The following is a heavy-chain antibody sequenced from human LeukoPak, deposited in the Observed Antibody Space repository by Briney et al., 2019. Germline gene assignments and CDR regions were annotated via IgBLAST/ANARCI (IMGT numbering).Heavy chain of an antibody. Sequence: GGTLRLSCEASGFDFSDYFMTWIRRAPGKGLEWVSYIGVDGSPIHSAESMKGRFIISRDNAKKSLFLQMNSLRVEDTAVYYCATAGSSELLWDYAMDVWGQGTTVTVPS. V-gene: IGHV3-11*01. J-gene: IGHJ6*02. CDR1: GFDFSDYF. CDR2: IGVDGSPI. D-gene: IGHD3-10*01. CDR3: ATAGSSELLWDYAMDV.